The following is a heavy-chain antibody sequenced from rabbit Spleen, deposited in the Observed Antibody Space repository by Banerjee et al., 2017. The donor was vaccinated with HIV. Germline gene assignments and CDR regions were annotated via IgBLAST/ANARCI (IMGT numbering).Heavy chain of an antibody. J-gene: IGHJ3*01. Sequence: QEQLEESGGDLVKPGASLTLTCTASGVSFSTNSYMCWVRQAPGKGLEWIACIYAGSSSNIYSATWAKGRFTISSHNAQNTLYLQLNSLTAADTATYFCVREAGYGGYGDAVLWGQGTLVT. CDR2: IYAGSSSNI. CDR3: VREAGYGGYGDAVL. V-gene: IGHV1S45*01. D-gene: IGHD6-1*01. CDR1: GVSFSTNSY.